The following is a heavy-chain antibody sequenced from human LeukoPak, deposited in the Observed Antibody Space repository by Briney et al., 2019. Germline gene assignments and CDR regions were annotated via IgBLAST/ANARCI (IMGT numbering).Heavy chain of an antibody. J-gene: IGHJ4*02. CDR1: GGSISSGDHY. CDR2: IYHSGNT. Sequence: SQTLSLTCTVSGGSISSGDHYWNWMRQPPGKGLEWIGYIYHSGNTYYTPSLKSRVTMSVDRSKNQFSLKLNSVTAADTAVYSCARGVVATIDYFDYWGQGILVTVSP. D-gene: IGHD5-12*01. CDR3: ARGVVATIDYFDY. V-gene: IGHV4-30-2*01.